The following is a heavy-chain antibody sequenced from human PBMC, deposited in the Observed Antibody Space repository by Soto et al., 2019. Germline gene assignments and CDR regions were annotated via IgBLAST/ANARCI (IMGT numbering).Heavy chain of an antibody. D-gene: IGHD5-12*01. Sequence: SETLSLTCSVSGASMSPYYWTWVRQPPGKGLEWIANVYYRGTTNYNSSLKSRVTISVATSKNQFSLTMTSVSAADTAIYYCARVGDGYNWDFDYWGQGTLVTVSS. V-gene: IGHV4-59*01. J-gene: IGHJ4*02. CDR2: VYYRGTT. CDR1: GASMSPYY. CDR3: ARVGDGYNWDFDY.